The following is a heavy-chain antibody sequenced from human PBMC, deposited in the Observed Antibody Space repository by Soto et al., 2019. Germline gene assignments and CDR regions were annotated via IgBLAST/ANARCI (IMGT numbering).Heavy chain of an antibody. CDR2: LRDIGETHAT. J-gene: IGHJ4*02. CDR1: GFTLSGSS. D-gene: IGHD2-8*02. V-gene: IGHV3-73*02. CDR3: TRQDCIGSDCGGF. Sequence: EVQLVESGGGLVQPGGSLTLSCAASGFTLSGSSVHWVRQASGKGLEWVGRLRDIGETHATTYAASVEGRFTISRDDSKNTAYLQMNSLKTEDTAVYYCTRQDCIGSDCGGFWGQGTLVTVSS.